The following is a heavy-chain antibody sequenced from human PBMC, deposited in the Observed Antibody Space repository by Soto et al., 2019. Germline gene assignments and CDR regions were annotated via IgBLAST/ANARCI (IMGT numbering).Heavy chain of an antibody. D-gene: IGHD5-18*01. V-gene: IGHV4-39*01. CDR1: GGSISSSSYY. CDR3: ATEPVRQLWPRQTFDY. Sequence: SETLSLTCTVSGGSISSSSYYWGWIRQPPGKGLEWIGSIYYSGSTYYNPSLKSRVTISVDTSKNQFSLKLSSVTAADTAVYYCATEPVRQLWPRQTFDYWGQGTLVTVSS. CDR2: IYYSGST. J-gene: IGHJ4*02.